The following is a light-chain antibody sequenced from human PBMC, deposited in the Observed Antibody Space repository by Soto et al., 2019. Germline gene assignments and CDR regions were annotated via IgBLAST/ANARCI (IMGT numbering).Light chain of an antibody. CDR3: QQSYSHLIT. CDR2: AAS. CDR1: QGISTW. V-gene: IGKV1-12*01. Sequence: DIQMTQSPSSVAASLGGRVTIACRASQGISTWLAWYQQKPGKAPKLLIYAASTLQSGVPSRFSGGGSGTDFTLTINRLQPEDFATYYCQQSYSHLITFGQGTRLEIK. J-gene: IGKJ5*01.